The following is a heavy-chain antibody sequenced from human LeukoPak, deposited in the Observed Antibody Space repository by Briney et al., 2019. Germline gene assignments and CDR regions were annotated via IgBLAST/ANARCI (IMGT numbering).Heavy chain of an antibody. CDR1: GYTFTGYY. V-gene: IGHV1-2*02. D-gene: IGHD5-18*01. J-gene: IGHJ5*02. Sequence: ASVKVSCKASGYTFTGYYMHWVRQAPGQGLEWMGWINPNSGGTNYAQKFQGRVTMTRDTSISTAYMELSRLRSDDTAVYYCARDRQWKKLLLRWFDPWGQGTLVTVSS. CDR3: ARDRQWKKLLLRWFDP. CDR2: INPNSGGT.